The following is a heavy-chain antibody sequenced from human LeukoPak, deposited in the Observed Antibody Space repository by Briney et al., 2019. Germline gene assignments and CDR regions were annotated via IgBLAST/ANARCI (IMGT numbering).Heavy chain of an antibody. Sequence: SETLSLTCTVSGVSISSSNSYWGWIRQPPGKGLEWIGSVYYSGNTYYNASLKSQVSIPIDTSKNQFSLRLTSVTAADTAVYYCARQTGSGLFILPGGQGTLVTVSS. D-gene: IGHD3/OR15-3a*01. CDR2: VYYSGNT. CDR3: ARQTGSGLFILP. CDR1: GVSISSSNSY. V-gene: IGHV4-39*01. J-gene: IGHJ4*02.